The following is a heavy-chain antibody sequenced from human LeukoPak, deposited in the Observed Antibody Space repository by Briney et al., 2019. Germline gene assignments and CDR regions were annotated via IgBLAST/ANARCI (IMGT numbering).Heavy chain of an antibody. CDR3: ASKDPYDSRGYLLDY. V-gene: IGHV3-30*03. CDR1: GFTFSRYG. CDR2: ISYDGSNK. D-gene: IGHD3-22*01. J-gene: IGHJ4*02. Sequence: GGSLRLSCSASGFTFSRYGMNWVRQAPGKGLEWVAVISYDGSNKYYGASVKGPFTISRDSSKNTLYLQMNSLRAEDTAVYYCASKDPYDSRGYLLDYWGKGTLVTVSS.